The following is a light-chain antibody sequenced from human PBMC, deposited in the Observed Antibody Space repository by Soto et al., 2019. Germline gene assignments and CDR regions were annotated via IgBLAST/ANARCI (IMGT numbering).Light chain of an antibody. Sequence: QAVVTQPPSASGTPGQRVTISCSGSSSNIGSNTVNWYQQLPGKSPKLLIYSNNQRPSGVPDRCSGSKSGTSASLAISGLQSEDEADYYCATWDDSLVFGGGTKLTVL. CDR3: ATWDDSLV. CDR2: SNN. J-gene: IGLJ2*01. CDR1: SSNIGSNT. V-gene: IGLV1-44*01.